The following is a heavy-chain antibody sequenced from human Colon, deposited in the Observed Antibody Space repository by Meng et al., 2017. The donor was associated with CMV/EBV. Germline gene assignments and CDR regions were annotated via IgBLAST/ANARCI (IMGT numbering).Heavy chain of an antibody. D-gene: IGHD3-16*01. CDR2: ISYSGST. Sequence: SWTISVGSVNGGSNYWSWIRRPPGKGLEWIGYISYSGSTHYNPSLKSRVTMSVDLSKKQISLKVSSVTAADTAVYYCARGGKIISSSDNDKWFDAWGQGTLVTVSS. V-gene: IGHV4-61*01. CDR1: VGSVNGGSNY. J-gene: IGHJ5*02. CDR3: ARGGKIISSSDNDKWFDA.